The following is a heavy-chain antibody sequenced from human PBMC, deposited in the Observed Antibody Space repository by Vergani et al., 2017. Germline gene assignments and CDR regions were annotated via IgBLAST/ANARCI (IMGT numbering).Heavy chain of an antibody. V-gene: IGHV3-30*18. CDR3: AKSTGRWLQPDY. CDR1: GFTFSSYG. D-gene: IGHD5-24*01. CDR2: ISYDGSNK. Sequence: VQLVESGGGLVKPGGSLRLSCVASGFTFSSYGMHWVRQAPGKGLEWVAVISYDGSNKYYADSVKGRFTISRDNSKNTLYLQMNSLRAEDTAVYYCAKSTGRWLQPDYWGQGTLVTVSS. J-gene: IGHJ4*02.